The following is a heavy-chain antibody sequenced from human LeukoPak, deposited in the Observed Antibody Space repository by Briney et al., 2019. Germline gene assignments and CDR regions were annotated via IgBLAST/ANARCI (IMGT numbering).Heavy chain of an antibody. J-gene: IGHJ4*02. CDR3: ARRPYCSSTSCKLLFDY. CDR1: GGTFSSYA. V-gene: IGHV1-69*13. Sequence: SVKVSCNASGGTFSSYAISWVRQAPGQGLEWMGGIIPIFGTANYAQKFQGRVTITADESTSTAYMELSSLRSEDTAVYYCARRPYCSSTSCKLLFDYWGQGTLVTVSS. D-gene: IGHD2-2*01. CDR2: IIPIFGTA.